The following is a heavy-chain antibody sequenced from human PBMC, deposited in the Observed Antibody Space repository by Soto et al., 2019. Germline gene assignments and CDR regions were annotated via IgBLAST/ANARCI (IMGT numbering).Heavy chain of an antibody. CDR2: IYPGDSDT. J-gene: IGHJ4*02. V-gene: IGHV5-51*01. Sequence: GESLKISCKGSGYSFTSYWIGWVRQMPGKGLEWMGIIYPGDSDTRYSPSFQGQVTISADKSISTAYLQWSSLKASDTAMYYCARGRRTDILTGYYTDPYFDYWGQGTLVTAPQ. CDR1: GYSFTSYW. D-gene: IGHD3-9*01. CDR3: ARGRRTDILTGYYTDPYFDY.